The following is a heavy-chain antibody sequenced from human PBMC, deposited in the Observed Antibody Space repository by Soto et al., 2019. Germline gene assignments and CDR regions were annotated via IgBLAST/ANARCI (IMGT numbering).Heavy chain of an antibody. CDR1: GGSFSGYY. V-gene: IGHV4-34*01. Sequence: PSETLSLTCAVYGGSFSGYYWSWIRQPPGKGLEWIGEINHSGSTNYNPSLKSRVTISVDTSKNQFSLKLSSVTAADTAVYYCARHLEGGYYYYGMDVWGQGTTVTVSS. D-gene: IGHD1-1*01. CDR3: ARHLEGGYYYYGMDV. CDR2: INHSGST. J-gene: IGHJ6*02.